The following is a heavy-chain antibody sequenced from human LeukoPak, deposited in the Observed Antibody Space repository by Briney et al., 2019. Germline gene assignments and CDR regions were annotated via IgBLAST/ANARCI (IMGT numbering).Heavy chain of an antibody. V-gene: IGHV3-7*01. CDR2: IKQDGSEK. J-gene: IGHJ3*02. Sequence: GGSLRLSCAASGFTFSSYAMSWVRQAPGKGLEWVANIKQDGSEKYYVDSVKGRFTISRDNAKNSLYLQMNSLRAEDTAVYYCARDRPSAADAFDIWGQGTMVTVSS. CDR3: ARDRPSAADAFDI. D-gene: IGHD6-13*01. CDR1: GFTFSSYA.